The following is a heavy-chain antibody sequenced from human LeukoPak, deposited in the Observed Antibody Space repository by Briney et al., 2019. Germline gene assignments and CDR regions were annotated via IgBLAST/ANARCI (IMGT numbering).Heavy chain of an antibody. CDR2: IRSQEYGETT. J-gene: IGHJ4*02. D-gene: IGHD3-3*01. Sequence: PGGSLRLSCSTSGFTFGDFGVSWFRRAPGKGLEWVGFIRSQEYGETTEYAASLRGRITISRDDFKRIAYLQINSLKSEDTAVYYCSRVGLSLNDFWSGYVKTFFEHWGQGTLVTVSS. CDR1: GFTFGDFG. CDR3: SRVGLSLNDFWSGYVKTFFEH. V-gene: IGHV3-49*03.